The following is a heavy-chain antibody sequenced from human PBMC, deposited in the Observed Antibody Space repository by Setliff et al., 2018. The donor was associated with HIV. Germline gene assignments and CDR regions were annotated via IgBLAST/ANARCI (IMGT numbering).Heavy chain of an antibody. V-gene: IGHV1-8*02. D-gene: IGHD6-19*01. CDR2: MNPNNGNT. CDR1: GYNFTDYD. J-gene: IGHJ6*02. CDR3: ARLGSGWSDSYYYAMDS. Sequence: ASVKVSCKASGYNFTDYDINWVRQATGQGLEWMGWMNPNNGNTGYAEKFQGRVTMTRDTSISTAYMELRSLRSDDTAVYFCARLGSGWSDSYYYAMDSWGQGTTVTVS.